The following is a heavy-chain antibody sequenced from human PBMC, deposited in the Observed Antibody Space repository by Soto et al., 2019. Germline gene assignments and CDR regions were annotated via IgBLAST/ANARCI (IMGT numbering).Heavy chain of an antibody. D-gene: IGHD2-15*01. CDR3: TRGTRVAEY. CDR2: VNPNSGNT. Sequence: QVQLVQSGAEVRKPGASVKVSCKASGYTFTTYDINWVRQATGQGLEWMGWVNPNSGNTGYAQKFQGRVTMTRNTSISTAYMELSSMRSEDTAVYYCTRGTRVAEYWGQGTLVTVSS. CDR1: GYTFTTYD. V-gene: IGHV1-8*01. J-gene: IGHJ4*02.